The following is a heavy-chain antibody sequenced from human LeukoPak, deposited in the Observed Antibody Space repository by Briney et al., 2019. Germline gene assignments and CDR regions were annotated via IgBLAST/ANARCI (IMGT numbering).Heavy chain of an antibody. Sequence: GSLRLSCAASGFTFSSYWMGWVRQAPGKGLEWVANIKQDGSEKYYVDSVKGRFTISRDNAKNSLYLQMNSLRAEDTAVYYCARGVVIGPTDYWGQGTLVTVSS. CDR3: ARGVVIGPTDY. CDR2: IKQDGSEK. CDR1: GFTFSSYW. J-gene: IGHJ4*02. V-gene: IGHV3-7*01. D-gene: IGHD3-3*01.